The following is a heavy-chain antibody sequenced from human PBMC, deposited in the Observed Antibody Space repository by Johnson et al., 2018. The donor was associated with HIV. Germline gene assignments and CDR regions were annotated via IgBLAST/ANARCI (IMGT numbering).Heavy chain of an antibody. Sequence: VQLMESGGGLVQSGGSLSLSCGASGFSVSNNYMNWVRQAPGKGLAWVSVLYTGGSTYYAASVRCRFTLSRDNSKHTLYLQMRSLRVEDTAIYYCARDGESQQLPLGDAFDVWGQGTMVTVSS. CDR3: ARDGESQQLPLGDAFDV. J-gene: IGHJ3*01. CDR1: GFSVSNNY. V-gene: IGHV3-66*01. CDR2: LYTGGST. D-gene: IGHD6-13*01.